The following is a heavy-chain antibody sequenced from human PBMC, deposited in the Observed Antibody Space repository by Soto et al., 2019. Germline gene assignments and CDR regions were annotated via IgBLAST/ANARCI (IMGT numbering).Heavy chain of an antibody. J-gene: IGHJ4*02. V-gene: IGHV4-4*02. Sequence: PSETLSLTCAVSGVSISTSNLLTWVRQPPGRGLEWIGEIYHSGSTNYNPSLKSRVTISVDKSKNQFSLKLNSVTAADTAVYYCARSPRSIAAGGIDYWGQGFLVTVSS. CDR3: ARSPRSIAAGGIDY. D-gene: IGHD6-13*01. CDR1: GVSISTSNL. CDR2: IYHSGST.